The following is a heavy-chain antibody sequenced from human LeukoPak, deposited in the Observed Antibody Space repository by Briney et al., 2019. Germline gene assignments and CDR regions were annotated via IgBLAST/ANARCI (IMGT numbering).Heavy chain of an antibody. Sequence: PGGSLRLSCAASGFTFSSCAMHWVRQAPGKGLEWVAVISYDGSNKYYADSVKGRFTISRDNSKNTLYLQMNSLRAEDTAVYYCARDRVPYDSSGYYDAFDIWGQGTMVTVSS. J-gene: IGHJ3*02. V-gene: IGHV3-30-3*01. D-gene: IGHD3-22*01. CDR2: ISYDGSNK. CDR1: GFTFSSCA. CDR3: ARDRVPYDSSGYYDAFDI.